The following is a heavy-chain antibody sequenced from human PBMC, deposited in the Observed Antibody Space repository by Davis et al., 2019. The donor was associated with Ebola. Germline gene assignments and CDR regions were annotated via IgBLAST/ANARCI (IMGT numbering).Heavy chain of an antibody. CDR3: ARDRGGDYSFDY. V-gene: IGHV1-3*01. J-gene: IGHJ4*02. D-gene: IGHD3-10*01. Sequence: ASVKVSCKASGYTFTSYAMHWVRQAPGQRLEWMGWINAGNGYTKYSQKFQGRVTITRDTSASTAYMELSSLRSEDTSVYYCARDRGGDYSFDYWGQGTLVTVSS. CDR1: GYTFTSYA. CDR2: INAGNGYT.